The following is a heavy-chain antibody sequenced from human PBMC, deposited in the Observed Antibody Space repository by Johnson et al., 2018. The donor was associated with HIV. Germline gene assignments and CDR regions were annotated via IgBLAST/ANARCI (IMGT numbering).Heavy chain of an antibody. Sequence: QVQLVESGGGVVQPGRSLRLSCAASGFSFSSYDMHWVRQAPGKGLEWVSGINWNGGSTGYADSVKGRFTITGDNSMNTLYLQMNSLRAEDTAVYYCARNTKNFWSEGALDIWGQGTVVTVAS. V-gene: IGHV3-NL1*01. J-gene: IGHJ3*02. CDR3: ARNTKNFWSEGALDI. CDR2: INWNGGST. D-gene: IGHD3-3*01. CDR1: GFSFSSYD.